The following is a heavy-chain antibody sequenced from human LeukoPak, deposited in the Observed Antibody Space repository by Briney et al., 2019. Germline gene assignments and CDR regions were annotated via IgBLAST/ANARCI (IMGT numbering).Heavy chain of an antibody. CDR2: ISYSGST. V-gene: IGHV4-30-4*01. Sequence: TSGTLSLTSTVSGDSVSSNPNYWTWIRQPPGKGLEWIGYISYSGSTYYNPSLESRLTISVDTSKNQFSLKLTSVTAADTGIYCAREGAGNSPLDSWGQGTLVTVSS. J-gene: IGHJ4*02. CDR1: GDSVSSNPNY. CDR3: AREGAGNSPLDS. D-gene: IGHD4-23*01.